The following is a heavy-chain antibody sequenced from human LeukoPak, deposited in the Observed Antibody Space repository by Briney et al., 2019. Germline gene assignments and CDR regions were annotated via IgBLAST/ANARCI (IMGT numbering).Heavy chain of an antibody. J-gene: IGHJ4*02. CDR1: GYTFTVYY. D-gene: IGHD4-11*01. Sequence: GASVTVSCKASGYTFTVYYMHWVRQAPGQGLEWMGWINPNSGGTNYAQKFQGRVTMTRDTSISTAYMELSRLRSDDTAVYYCARDSHSTVTTYYFDYWGQGTLVTVSS. CDR3: ARDSHSTVTTYYFDY. V-gene: IGHV1-2*02. CDR2: INPNSGGT.